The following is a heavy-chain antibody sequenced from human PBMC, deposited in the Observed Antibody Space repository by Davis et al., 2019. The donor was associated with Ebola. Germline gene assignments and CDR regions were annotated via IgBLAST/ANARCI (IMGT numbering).Heavy chain of an antibody. Sequence: PGGSLRLSCKTSGYSFTNYWIGWVRQMPGRGLEWMGTIYPGDSDTIYSPSFQGQVTISVDRSISTAHLQWSGLKASDTAIYYCLRQESLYGAIDSWGQGTLVTVSS. CDR3: LRQESLYGAIDS. D-gene: IGHD4/OR15-4a*01. V-gene: IGHV5-51*01. CDR1: GYSFTNYW. CDR2: IYPGDSDT. J-gene: IGHJ4*02.